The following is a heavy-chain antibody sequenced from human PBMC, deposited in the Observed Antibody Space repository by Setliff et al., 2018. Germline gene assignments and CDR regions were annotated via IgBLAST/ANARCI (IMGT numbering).Heavy chain of an antibody. CDR2: IKEDGIET. CDR1: GFTFSNYW. J-gene: IGHJ4*02. V-gene: IGHV3-7*03. Sequence: PGGSLRLSCAASGFTFSNYWMHWVRQAPGKGLEWVANIKEDGIETYYGGSVKGRFTISRDNAKNSLCLQMNSLRVEDTAVYYCVNSYRGYDDYPDYWGQGTLVTVSS. D-gene: IGHD3-16*02. CDR3: VNSYRGYDDYPDY.